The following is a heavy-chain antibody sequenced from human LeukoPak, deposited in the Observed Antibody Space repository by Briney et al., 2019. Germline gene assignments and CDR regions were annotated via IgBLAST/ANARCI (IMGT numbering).Heavy chain of an antibody. CDR1: GFTFSSYN. V-gene: IGHV3-48*01. D-gene: IGHD2-21*01. Sequence: GGSLRLSCAASGFTFSSYNMNWVRQAPGKGLEWISHISSGSGTIYYADSVKGRFIISRDNAKNSLYLQMNSLRAEDTAVYYCARKSGTIAIPFDYWGQGTLVTFSS. CDR3: ARKSGTIAIPFDY. CDR2: ISSGSGTI. J-gene: IGHJ4*02.